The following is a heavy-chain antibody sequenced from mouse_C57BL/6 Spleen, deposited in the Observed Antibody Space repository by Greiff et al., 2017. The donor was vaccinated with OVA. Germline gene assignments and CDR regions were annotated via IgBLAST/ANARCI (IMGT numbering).Heavy chain of an antibody. V-gene: IGHV1-26*01. D-gene: IGHD2-3*01. CDR2: INPNNGGT. CDR1: GYTFTDYY. CDR3: ARGSLLSIPNAMDY. Sequence: VQLQQSGPELVKPGASVKISCKASGYTFTDYYMNWVKQSHGKSLEWIGDINPNNGGTSYNQKFKGKATLTVDKSSSTAYMELRSLTSEDSAVYYCARGSLLSIPNAMDYWGQGTSVTVSS. J-gene: IGHJ4*01.